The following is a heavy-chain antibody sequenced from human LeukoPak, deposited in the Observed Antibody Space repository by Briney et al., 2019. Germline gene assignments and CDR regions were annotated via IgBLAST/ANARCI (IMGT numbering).Heavy chain of an antibody. J-gene: IGHJ5*02. CDR1: GGSISSYS. CDR3: ARLNCSGGSCYSVDH. Sequence: SETLSLTCTVSGGSISSYSWSWIRQPAGKGLEWIGRVYTSGRTNYNPFLKSRVTMSVDTSKNQFSLKLTSVTAADTAVYYCARLNCSGGSCYSVDHWGQGTLVTVSS. V-gene: IGHV4-4*07. D-gene: IGHD2-15*01. CDR2: VYTSGRT.